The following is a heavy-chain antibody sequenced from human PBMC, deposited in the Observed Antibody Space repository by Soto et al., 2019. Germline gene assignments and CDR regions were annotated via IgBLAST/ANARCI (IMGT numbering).Heavy chain of an antibody. CDR3: ARDLGYCSGGDCYTRGYFDY. Sequence: QVQLQESGPGLVKPSETLSLTCTVSGGSISSYYWNWIRQPPGKGLEWIGYIYYSGSTNYNPSLKRRVTISVDTSKNQFSLKLSSVTAADTAVYYCARDLGYCSGGDCYTRGYFDYWGQGTLVTVSS. J-gene: IGHJ4*02. CDR2: IYYSGST. D-gene: IGHD2-15*01. CDR1: GGSISSYY. V-gene: IGHV4-59*01.